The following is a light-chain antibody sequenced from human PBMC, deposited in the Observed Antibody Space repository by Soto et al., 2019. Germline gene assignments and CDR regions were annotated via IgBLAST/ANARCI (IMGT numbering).Light chain of an antibody. J-gene: IGKJ4*01. CDR3: QQYGDSPRGT. V-gene: IGKV3D-20*01. CDR2: DAS. Sequence: EVVLTQSPASLSLSPGERATLSCGASQIVSSNYLAWYQQKPGLAPRLLIYDASTRATGVPDRFRGSGSGTDFTLIINRLEPEDSAVYYCQQYGDSPRGTFGGGTKVEIK. CDR1: QIVSSNY.